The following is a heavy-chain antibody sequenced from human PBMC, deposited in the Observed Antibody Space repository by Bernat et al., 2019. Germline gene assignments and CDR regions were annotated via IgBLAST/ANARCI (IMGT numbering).Heavy chain of an antibody. Sequence: QVQLVESGGGVVQPGRSLRLSCAASGFTFSSYGMHWVRQAPGKGLEWVAVISYDGSNKYYADSVKGRFTISRDNSKNTLYLQMNSLRAEDTAVYYCAKAANYYGSGSYPGPLDDFDIWGQGTMVTVSS. V-gene: IGHV3-30*18. CDR3: AKAANYYGSGSYPGPLDDFDI. J-gene: IGHJ3*02. CDR2: ISYDGSNK. D-gene: IGHD3-10*01. CDR1: GFTFSSYG.